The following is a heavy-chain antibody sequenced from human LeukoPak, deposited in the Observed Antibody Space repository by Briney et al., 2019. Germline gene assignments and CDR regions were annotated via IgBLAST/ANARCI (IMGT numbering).Heavy chain of an antibody. J-gene: IGHJ4*02. CDR1: GGTFSSYA. CDR2: IIPIFGTA. Sequence: SVKVSCKASGGTFSSYAISWVRQAPGQGLEWMGGIIPIFGTANYAQKFQGRVTITADESTSTAYVELSSLRSEDTAVYYCARDGHDYVWGSYRPNPFFFDYWGQGTLVTVSS. CDR3: ARDGHDYVWGSYRPNPFFFDY. D-gene: IGHD3-16*02. V-gene: IGHV1-69*13.